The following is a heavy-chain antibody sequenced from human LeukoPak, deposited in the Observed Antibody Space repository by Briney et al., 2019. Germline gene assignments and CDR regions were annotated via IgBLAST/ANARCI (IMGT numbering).Heavy chain of an antibody. J-gene: IGHJ3*02. CDR2: TYYRSKWYN. Sequence: SQTLSLTCAISGDSVSSITVAWNWIRQSPSRGLEWLGRTYYRSKWYNDYTVPVKSRITINPDTSKNQFFLQLNSVTPEDTAVYYCARGVNNAFDIWGQGTMVTVSS. V-gene: IGHV6-1*01. CDR3: ARGVNNAFDI. CDR1: GDSVSSITVA.